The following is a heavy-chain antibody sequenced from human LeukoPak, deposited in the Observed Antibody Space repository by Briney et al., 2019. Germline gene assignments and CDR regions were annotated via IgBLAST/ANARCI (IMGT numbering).Heavy chain of an antibody. V-gene: IGHV3-30*18. CDR1: GFTFSSYG. Sequence: GGSLRPSCAASGFTFSSYGMHWVRQAPGKGLEWVAVISYDGSNKYYADSVKGRFTISRDNSKNTLYLQMNSLRAEDTAVYYCAKGSEIPMVRGKADCDYWGQGTLVTVSS. J-gene: IGHJ4*02. CDR2: ISYDGSNK. CDR3: AKGSEIPMVRGKADCDY. D-gene: IGHD3-10*01.